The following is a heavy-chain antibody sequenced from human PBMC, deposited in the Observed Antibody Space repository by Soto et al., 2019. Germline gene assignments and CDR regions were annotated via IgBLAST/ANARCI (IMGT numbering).Heavy chain of an antibody. J-gene: IGHJ4*02. V-gene: IGHV3-11*04. CDR3: AKYCSSDVCFDY. Sequence: PGGSLRLSCAASRFTFSDYYMSWIRQAPGKGLEWVSYISSSGYTINYADSVKGRFTISRDNAKNSLYLQMSSLRDEDTAVYYCAKYCSSDVCFDYWGQGTLVTVSS. CDR1: RFTFSDYY. D-gene: IGHD2-8*01. CDR2: ISSSGYTI.